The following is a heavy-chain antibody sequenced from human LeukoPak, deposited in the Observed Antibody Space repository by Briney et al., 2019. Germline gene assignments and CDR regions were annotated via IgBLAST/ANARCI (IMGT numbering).Heavy chain of an antibody. V-gene: IGHV3-30-3*01. D-gene: IGHD5-12*01. J-gene: IGHJ4*02. Sequence: PGGSLRLSCAASGFTFSSYAMHWVRQAPGKGLEWVAVISYDGSNKYYADSVKGRFTISRDNSKNTLYLQMNSLRAEDTAVYYCARGERGDYKWLRPDYWGQGTLVTVSS. CDR1: GFTFSSYA. CDR3: ARGERGDYKWLRPDY. CDR2: ISYDGSNK.